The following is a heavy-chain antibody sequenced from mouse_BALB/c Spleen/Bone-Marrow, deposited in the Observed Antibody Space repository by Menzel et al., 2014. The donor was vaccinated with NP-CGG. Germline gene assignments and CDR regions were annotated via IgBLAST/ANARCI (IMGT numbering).Heavy chain of an antibody. J-gene: IGHJ3*01. D-gene: IGHD3-2*01. V-gene: IGHV1S56*01. CDR3: AMTARGGFAY. Sequence: VQLVESGPELVKPGALVKISCKASGYTFTSYDINWVKRRPGQGLEWIGWIYPGDGSTKYNEKFKGKATLTADKSSSTAYMQVSSLTSENSAVYFCAMTARGGFAYWGQGTLVTVSA. CDR2: IYPGDGST. CDR1: GYTFTSYD.